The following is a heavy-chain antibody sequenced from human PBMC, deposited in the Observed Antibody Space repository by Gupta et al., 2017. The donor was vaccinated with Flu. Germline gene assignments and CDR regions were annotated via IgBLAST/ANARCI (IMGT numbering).Heavy chain of an antibody. CDR3: AKDGLAGLLHYFDY. V-gene: IGHV3-23*01. CDR2: ISGSGGST. D-gene: IGHD3-22*01. Sequence: EVQVLESGGGLVQPGGSLRLSCAASGFTFSSYAMSWVRQAPGKGLEWGSAISGSGGSTYYADSVKGRFTISRDNSKNTLYLQMNSLRAEDTAVYYCAKDGLAGLLHYFDYWGQGTLVTVSS. CDR1: GFTFSSYA. J-gene: IGHJ4*02.